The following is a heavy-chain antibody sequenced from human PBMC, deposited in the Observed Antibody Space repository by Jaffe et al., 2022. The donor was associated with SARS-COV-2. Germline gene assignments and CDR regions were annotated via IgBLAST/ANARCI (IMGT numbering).Heavy chain of an antibody. V-gene: IGHV3-30-3*01. CDR1: GFTFSSYA. CDR3: ARPYRPGSFTTVTTFDY. D-gene: IGHD4-17*01. J-gene: IGHJ4*02. CDR2: ISYDGSNK. Sequence: QVQLVESGGGVVQPGRSLRLSCAASGFTFSSYAMHWVRQAPGKGLEWVAVISYDGSNKYYADSVKGRFTISRDNSKNTLYLQMNSLRAEDTAVYYCARPYRPGSFTTVTTFDYWGQGTLVTVSS.